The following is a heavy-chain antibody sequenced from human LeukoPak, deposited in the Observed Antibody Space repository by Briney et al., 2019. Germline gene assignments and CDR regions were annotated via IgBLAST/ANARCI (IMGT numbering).Heavy chain of an antibody. J-gene: IGHJ6*03. CDR1: GFTFSNYG. CDR3: AKDLHYYGSGNYMDV. CDR2: IWYDGSNK. D-gene: IGHD3-10*01. V-gene: IGHV3-33*06. Sequence: QSGGSLRLSCAASGFTFSNYGMHWVRQAPGKGLEWVAVIWYDGSNKYYGDSVKGRFTVSRDNFKNTLYLQMDSLRAEDTAVYYCAKDLHYYGSGNYMDVWGKGTTVTVSS.